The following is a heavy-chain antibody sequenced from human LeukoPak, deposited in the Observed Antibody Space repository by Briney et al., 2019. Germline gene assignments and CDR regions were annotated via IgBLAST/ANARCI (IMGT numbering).Heavy chain of an antibody. Sequence: ASVKVSCKASGYTFSDYYMHWVRQAPGQGLEWMGRINPKSGGTSYAQKFQGRVTMTRDTSISTAYMELSRLTSDDTVVYYCARERVAAAGSIDVFDIWGQGTMVTVSS. CDR1: GYTFSDYY. V-gene: IGHV1-2*05. D-gene: IGHD6-13*01. CDR3: ARERVAAAGSIDVFDI. CDR2: INPKSGGT. J-gene: IGHJ3*02.